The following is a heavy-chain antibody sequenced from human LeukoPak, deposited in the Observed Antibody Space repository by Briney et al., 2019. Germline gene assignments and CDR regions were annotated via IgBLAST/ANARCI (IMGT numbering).Heavy chain of an antibody. CDR3: ARVGGCGGYCYTGISDD. CDR2: INTNTGNT. CDR1: GYTFTSYD. D-gene: IGHD2-21*02. Sequence: ASVKVFCKASGYTFTSYDMNWVRQATGQGLEWMGWINTNTGNTTYAQGFTGRFVFSLDTSVSTAYLQISSLKAGDTAVYYCARVGGCGGYCYTGISDDWGRETLVTVAS. V-gene: IGHV7-4-1*02. J-gene: IGHJ4*02.